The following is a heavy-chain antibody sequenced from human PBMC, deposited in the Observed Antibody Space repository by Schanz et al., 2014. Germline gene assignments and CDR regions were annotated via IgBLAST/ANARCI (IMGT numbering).Heavy chain of an antibody. CDR3: ARELLPPYYYYCMDV. CDR1: GFTVSSNY. V-gene: IGHV3-66*02. D-gene: IGHD1-7*01. CDR2: IYSNGST. J-gene: IGHJ6*03. Sequence: EVHLVESGGGLVQPGGSLRLSCAASGFTVSSNYMSWVRQAPGKGLEWVSLIYSNGSTYYADSVKGRFIISRDNSKNTLCLQMNSQRAEDTAVYYCARELLPPYYYYCMDVWGKGTTVTVSS.